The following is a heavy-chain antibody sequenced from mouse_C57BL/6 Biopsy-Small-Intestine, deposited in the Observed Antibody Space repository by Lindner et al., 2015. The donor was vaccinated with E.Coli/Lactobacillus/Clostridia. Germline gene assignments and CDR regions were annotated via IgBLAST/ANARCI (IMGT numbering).Heavy chain of an antibody. CDR1: GYTFTNYV. CDR3: AVERWGSGYFDL. Sequence: SVKVSCKASGYTFTNYVIHWVRQAPGQRFEWMGWIHADNGNTLYSQNFQGRVTITRDTSPSTAYMELSSLRSEDTAVYYCAVERWGSGYFDLWGRGTLVTVSS. D-gene: IGHD4-1*01. CDR2: IHADNGNT. V-gene: IGHV1-84*02. J-gene: IGHJ1*01.